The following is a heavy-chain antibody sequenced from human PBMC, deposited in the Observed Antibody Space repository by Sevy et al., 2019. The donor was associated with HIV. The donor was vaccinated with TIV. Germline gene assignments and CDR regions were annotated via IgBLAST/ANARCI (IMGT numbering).Heavy chain of an antibody. D-gene: IGHD2-15*01. J-gene: IGHJ4*02. CDR3: ARDHAYCSGGSCYYYFDY. CDR1: GFTFSSYA. Sequence: GGSLRLSCAASGFTFSSYAMHWVRQAPGKGLEWVAVISYDGSNKYYADSVKGRFTISRDNSKNTLYLQMNSLRAEDTAVYYCARDHAYCSGGSCYYYFDYWGQGTLVTFSS. V-gene: IGHV3-30*04. CDR2: ISYDGSNK.